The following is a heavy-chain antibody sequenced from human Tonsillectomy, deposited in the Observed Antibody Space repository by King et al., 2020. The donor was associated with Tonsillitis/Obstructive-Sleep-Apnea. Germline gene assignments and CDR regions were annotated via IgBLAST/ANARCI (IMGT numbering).Heavy chain of an antibody. D-gene: IGHD3-22*01. J-gene: IGHJ3*02. CDR3: ASRPYYDSSGYFDAFDI. Sequence: VQLVESGGGLIQPGGSLRLSCAASGFTVSSNYMSWVRQAPGKGLEWVSVIYSGGSTYYADSGKGRFTISRDNSKNTLYLQMNSLGAEDTAVYYCASRPYYDSSGYFDAFDIWGQGTMVTVSS. CDR1: GFTVSSNY. V-gene: IGHV3-53*01. CDR2: IYSGGST.